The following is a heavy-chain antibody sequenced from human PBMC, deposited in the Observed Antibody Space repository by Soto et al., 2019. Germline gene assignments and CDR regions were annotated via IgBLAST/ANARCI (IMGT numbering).Heavy chain of an antibody. CDR3: ARNKGSELLWFGESLGGAYGMDV. CDR2: IYYSGST. CDR1: GGSISSYY. D-gene: IGHD3-10*01. J-gene: IGHJ6*02. Sequence: SETLSLTCTVSGGSISSYYWSWIRQPPGKGLEWIGCIYYSGSTNYNTSLKSQVTISVDTSKNQFSRKLSSVTAADTAVYYCARNKGSELLWFGESLGGAYGMDVWGQGTTVTVSS. V-gene: IGHV4-59*01.